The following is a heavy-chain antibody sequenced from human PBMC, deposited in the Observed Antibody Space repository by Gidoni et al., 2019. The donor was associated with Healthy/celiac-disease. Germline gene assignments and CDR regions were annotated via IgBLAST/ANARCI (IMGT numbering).Heavy chain of an antibody. J-gene: IGHJ6*02. D-gene: IGHD3-22*01. CDR1: GGSFSGYY. CDR2: INHRGST. Sequence: QVQLQQWGAGLLKPSETLSLTCAGDGGSFSGYYWSGIRPPPGKGLEWIGEINHRGSTNYNPSLKSLVTISVDTSTTQFSLNLISVTAADPAVYYCASGRGITMIAFWGQGTTVTVSS. V-gene: IGHV4-34*01. CDR3: ASGRGITMIAF.